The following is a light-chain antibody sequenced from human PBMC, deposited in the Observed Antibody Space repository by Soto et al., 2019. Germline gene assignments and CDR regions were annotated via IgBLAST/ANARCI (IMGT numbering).Light chain of an antibody. J-gene: IGLJ2*01. CDR1: SSDDGSYNL. Sequence: QSALTQPASVSGSPGQSITISCTGTSSDDGSYNLVSWYQQHPGKAPKLMIYEFSKRPSGVSNRFSGSKSGNTASLTISGLQDEDEADYYCCSYAGSSTVVFGGGTKLTVL. V-gene: IGLV2-23*02. CDR3: CSYAGSSTVV. CDR2: EFS.